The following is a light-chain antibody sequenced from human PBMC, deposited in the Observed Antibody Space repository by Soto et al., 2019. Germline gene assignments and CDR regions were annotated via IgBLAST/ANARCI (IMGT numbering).Light chain of an antibody. Sequence: QSALTQPASVSGSPGQSITISCTGTSSDVGGYNYVSWYQQPPGKAPKLMIYDVSNRPSGVSIRFSGSKSGNTASLTISGLQAEDEADYYCSSYTSSSTLVFGGGTQLTV. CDR3: SSYTSSSTLV. CDR2: DVS. CDR1: SSDVGGYNY. V-gene: IGLV2-14*01. J-gene: IGLJ2*01.